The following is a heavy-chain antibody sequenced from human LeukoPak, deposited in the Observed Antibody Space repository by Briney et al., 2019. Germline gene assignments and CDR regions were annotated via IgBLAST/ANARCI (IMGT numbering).Heavy chain of an antibody. CDR3: ARQEEYYDYVWGSYRYHFDY. CDR2: LYPGDSDS. V-gene: IGHV5-51*01. Sequence: GGSLRLSCKAYGYNFFSNYWIAWVRQMPGKGLEWMGILYPGDSDSRYSPSFQGQVTISADKSISTAYLQWSSLKASDTAMYYCARQEEYYDYVWGSYRYHFDYWGQGTLVTVSS. CDR1: GYNFFSNYW. J-gene: IGHJ4*02. D-gene: IGHD3-16*02.